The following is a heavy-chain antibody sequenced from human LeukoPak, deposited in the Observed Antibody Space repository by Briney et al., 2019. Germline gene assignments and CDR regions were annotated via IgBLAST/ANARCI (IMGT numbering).Heavy chain of an antibody. J-gene: IGHJ4*02. V-gene: IGHV4-34*01. Sequence: PSETLSLTCAVYGGSFSGYYWSWIRQPPGKGLEWIGSIYHSGSTYYNPSLKSRVTISVDTSKNQFSLKLSSVTAADTAVYYCARAYVGADYGFFDYWGQGTLVTVFS. CDR3: ARAYVGADYGFFDY. CDR2: IYHSGST. CDR1: GGSFSGYY. D-gene: IGHD1-26*01.